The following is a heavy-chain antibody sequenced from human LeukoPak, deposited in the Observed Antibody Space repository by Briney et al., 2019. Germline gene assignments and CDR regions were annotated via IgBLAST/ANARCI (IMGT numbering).Heavy chain of an antibody. D-gene: IGHD4-17*01. CDR2: MNPNSGNT. Sequence: ASVKVSCKASGYTFTSYYMHWVRQATGQGLEWMGWMNPNSGNTGYAQKFQGRVTMTRNTSISTAYMELSSLRSEDTAVYYCARGGGTVTTGLFDYWGQGTLVTVSS. J-gene: IGHJ4*02. V-gene: IGHV1-8*02. CDR1: GYTFTSYY. CDR3: ARGGGTVTTGLFDY.